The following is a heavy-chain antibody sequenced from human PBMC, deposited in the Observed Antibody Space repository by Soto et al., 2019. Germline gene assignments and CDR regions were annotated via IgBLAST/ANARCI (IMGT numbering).Heavy chain of an antibody. CDR1: GFTVSSNY. D-gene: IGHD5-12*01. V-gene: IGHV3-53*01. CDR2: IYSGGST. CDR3: ARVGGYGYDPLARDV. J-gene: IGHJ6*02. Sequence: GGSLRLSCAASGFTVSSNYMSWVRQAPGKGLEWVSVIYSGGSTYYADSVKGRFTISRDNSKNTLYLQMNSLRAEDTAVYYCARVGGYGYDPLARDVWGQGTTVTVSS.